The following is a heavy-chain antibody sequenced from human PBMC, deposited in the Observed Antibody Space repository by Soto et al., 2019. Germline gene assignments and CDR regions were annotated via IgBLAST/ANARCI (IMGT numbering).Heavy chain of an antibody. CDR3: ARDYGDYPYYYYYMDV. Sequence: ASVKVSCTASGYTFTSYGISCVRQAPGQGLEWMGWISAYNGNTNYAQKLQGRVTMTTDTSTSTAYMELRSLRSGDTAVYYCARDYGDYPYYYYYMDVWGKGTTVTVSS. CDR1: GYTFTSYG. J-gene: IGHJ6*03. D-gene: IGHD4-17*01. CDR2: ISAYNGNT. V-gene: IGHV1-18*01.